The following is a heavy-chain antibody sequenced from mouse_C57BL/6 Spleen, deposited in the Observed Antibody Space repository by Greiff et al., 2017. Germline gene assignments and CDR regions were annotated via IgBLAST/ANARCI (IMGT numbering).Heavy chain of an antibody. V-gene: IGHV1-82*01. CDR1: GYAFSSSW. D-gene: IGHD2-1*01. CDR2: IYPGDGDT. CDR3: ARGWIYYGNYSLYCDV. J-gene: IGHJ1*03. Sequence: QVQLQQSGPELVKPGASVKISCKASGYAFSSSWMNWVKQRPGKGLEWIGRIYPGDGDTNYNGKFKGKATLTADKSSSTAYMQLSSLTSEDSAVYFCARGWIYYGNYSLYCDVWGTGTTVTVSS.